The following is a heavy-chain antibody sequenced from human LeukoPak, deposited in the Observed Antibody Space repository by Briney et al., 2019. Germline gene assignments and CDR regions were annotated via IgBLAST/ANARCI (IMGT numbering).Heavy chain of an antibody. Sequence: SETLSLTCTVSGGSISSGGYYWSWTRQPPGKSLEWIGYIYHSGSTYYNPSLKSRVTISVDRSKNQFSLKLSSVTAADTAVYYCARVVCGGDCYWEHYFDYWGQGTLVTVSS. CDR3: ARVVCGGDCYWEHYFDY. V-gene: IGHV4-30-2*01. D-gene: IGHD2-21*01. J-gene: IGHJ4*02. CDR2: IYHSGST. CDR1: GGSISSGGYY.